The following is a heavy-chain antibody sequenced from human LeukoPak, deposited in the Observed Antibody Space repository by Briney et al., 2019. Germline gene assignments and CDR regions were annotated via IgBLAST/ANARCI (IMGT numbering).Heavy chain of an antibody. CDR2: ISYDGSNE. CDR1: GFTFSTYA. Sequence: PGRSLRLSCAASGFTFSTYAMHWVRQAPGKGLEWVAVISYDGSNEYYADSVKGRFTISRDNSKNTLYLQMNSLRAEDTAVYYCARGPELLWFGESMMYWGQGTLVTVSS. V-gene: IGHV3-30-3*01. CDR3: ARGPELLWFGESMMY. J-gene: IGHJ4*02. D-gene: IGHD3-10*01.